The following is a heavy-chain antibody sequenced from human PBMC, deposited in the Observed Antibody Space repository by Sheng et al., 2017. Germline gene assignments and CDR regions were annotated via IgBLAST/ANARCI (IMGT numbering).Heavy chain of an antibody. CDR2: ISAIGDRT. Sequence: EVQLLESGGGLVQPGGSLRLSCAASGFTFNNFAMTWVRQAPGKGLEWVSSISAIGDRTYYADSVKGRFTISRDNSKSALYVQMNRLRAEDTAVYFCAKVRGPSYYYASGSYFFEYWGQGTLVTVSS. D-gene: IGHD3-10*01. J-gene: IGHJ4*02. CDR1: GFTFNNFA. V-gene: IGHV3-23*01. CDR3: AKVRGPSYYYASGSYFFEY.